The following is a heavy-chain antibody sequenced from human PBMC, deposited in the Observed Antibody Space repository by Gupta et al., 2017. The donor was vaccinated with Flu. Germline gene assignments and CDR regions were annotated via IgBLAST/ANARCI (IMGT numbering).Heavy chain of an antibody. CDR3: VRGVEVGVTAFEY. V-gene: IGHV4-4*07. D-gene: IGHD1-26*01. Sequence: QLQLQESGPGLVKPSETLSLTCPVSGGSIGDYRWSWIRKPAGGGLEWIGRIFSSGRTDYNPSLKSRVSISVDMSKNQFSLTLSSLTAADTAVYYCVRGVEVGVTAFEYRGQGMLVTVSS. CDR1: GGSIGDYR. CDR2: IFSSGRT. J-gene: IGHJ4*02.